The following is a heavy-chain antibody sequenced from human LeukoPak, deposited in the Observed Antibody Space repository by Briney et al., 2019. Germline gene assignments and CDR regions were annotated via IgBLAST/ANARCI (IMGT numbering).Heavy chain of an antibody. CDR2: IYHSGST. D-gene: IGHD3-16*01. V-gene: IGHV4-38-2*02. Sequence: SETLSRNCTVSGYSISSGYYWGWIRQPPGKGLEWIGSIYHSGSTYYNPSLKSRVTISVDTSKNQFSLKLSSVTAADTAVYYCARGDSDYDYVYWGQGTLVTVSS. J-gene: IGHJ4*02. CDR3: ARGDSDYDYVY. CDR1: GYSISSGYY.